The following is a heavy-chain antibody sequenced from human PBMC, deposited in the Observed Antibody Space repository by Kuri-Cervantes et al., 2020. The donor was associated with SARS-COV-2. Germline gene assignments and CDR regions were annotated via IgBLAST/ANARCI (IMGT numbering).Heavy chain of an antibody. CDR2: ISPKNGNT. Sequence: ASVKVSCKASGYTFITFDINWVRQATGQGLEWMGWISPKNGNTDFAQNFQGRVTITRNTSISTAYMELSSLRSEDTAVYYCARRVVVPAALPSGWYFDLWGRGTLVTVSS. V-gene: IGHV1-8*03. CDR3: ARRVVVPAALPSGWYFDL. D-gene: IGHD2-2*02. CDR1: GYTFITFD. J-gene: IGHJ2*01.